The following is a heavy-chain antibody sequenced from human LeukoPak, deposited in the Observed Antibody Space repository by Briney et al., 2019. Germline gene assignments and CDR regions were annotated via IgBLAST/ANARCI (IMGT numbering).Heavy chain of an antibody. V-gene: IGHV4-39*01. CDR1: GGSISSGSYY. CDR2: MYYSGTT. CDR3: ARLTYGSRWFDP. D-gene: IGHD3-16*01. Sequence: SETLSLTCTVSGGSISSGSYYWGWIRQPPGKGLEWIASMYYSGTTFYSPSLKSRVTISVDTSKNQLSLKLGSVTAADTAVYYCARLTYGSRWFDPWGQGTLVTVSS. J-gene: IGHJ5*02.